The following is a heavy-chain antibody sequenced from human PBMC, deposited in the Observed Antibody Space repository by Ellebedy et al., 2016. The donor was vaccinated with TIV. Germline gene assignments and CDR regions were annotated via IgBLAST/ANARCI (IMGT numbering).Heavy chain of an antibody. V-gene: IGHV1-69*10. CDR3: ARVGNYYGGTPSYYFDY. Sequence: AASVKVSCKASGDTFSSYGISWVRQAPGQGLEWMGGIIPILEKANYAQKLQGRVTITADGSTSTAYMELSSLRSEDTAVYYCARVGNYYGGTPSYYFDYWGQGILVTVSS. D-gene: IGHD4-23*01. J-gene: IGHJ4*02. CDR1: GDTFSSYG. CDR2: IIPILEKA.